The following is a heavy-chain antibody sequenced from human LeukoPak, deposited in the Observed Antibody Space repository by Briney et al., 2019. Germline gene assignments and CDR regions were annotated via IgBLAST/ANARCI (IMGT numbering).Heavy chain of an antibody. J-gene: IGHJ4*02. CDR3: ARDHTGYLDY. CDR2: INLKSGGT. Sequence: ASVKVSRKASLYTFTGYYMRCVRQAPGQGVGWMGWINLKSGGTNYAQTFQGGVTMQRDRPISTASLEWSRLRAYDPPVYYFARDHTGYLDYWGQGTLVTVSS. V-gene: IGHV1-2*02. CDR1: LYTFTGYY.